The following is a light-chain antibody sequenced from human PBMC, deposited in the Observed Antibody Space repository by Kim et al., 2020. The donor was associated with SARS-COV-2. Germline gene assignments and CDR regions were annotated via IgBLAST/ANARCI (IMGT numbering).Light chain of an antibody. J-gene: IGKJ2*01. V-gene: IGKV4-1*01. CDR2: WAS. CDR3: QQYFGTPYT. Sequence: DIVTTQSPVSLAVSLGERATINCTSSQSILYSHNNQNYLAWYQQKPGQSPKLLIYWASTRESGVPDRFSGSGSGTDFTLTISSLQAEDVAVYYCQQYFGTPYTFGQGTKLEIK. CDR1: QSILYSHNNQNY.